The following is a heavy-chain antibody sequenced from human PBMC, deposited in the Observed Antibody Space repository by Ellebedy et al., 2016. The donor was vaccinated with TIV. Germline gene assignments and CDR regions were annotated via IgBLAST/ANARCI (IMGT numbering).Heavy chain of an antibody. CDR2: IRDDSSRM. CDR1: GFSFSSYG. D-gene: IGHD6-13*01. V-gene: IGHV3-30*02. J-gene: IGHJ4*02. CDR3: AKGRSAAVDH. Sequence: PGGSLRLSCVASGFSFSSYGMHWVRQAPGKGLEWVAYIRDDSSRMYYANSLKGRFTISRDNSKNTLYLHMSALRGDDTAVYYCAKGRSAAVDHWGQGTLVTVSS.